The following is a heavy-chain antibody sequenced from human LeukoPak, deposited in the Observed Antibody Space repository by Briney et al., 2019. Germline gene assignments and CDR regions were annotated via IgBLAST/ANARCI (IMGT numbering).Heavy chain of an antibody. CDR3: AKGRYDYIWWTYRYTHSGKFDY. J-gene: IGHJ4*02. V-gene: IGHV3-23*01. CDR1: GFTFSNYA. D-gene: IGHD3-16*02. CDR2: LSGSGDNT. Sequence: PEGSLSLSCAASGFTFSNYAMNWVRQAPGKGLEWVSALSGSGDNTYYADSVKGRFIISRDNSKNTLFLQMNSLRAEDTAVYYCAKGRYDYIWWTYRYTHSGKFDYWGQGTLVTVSS.